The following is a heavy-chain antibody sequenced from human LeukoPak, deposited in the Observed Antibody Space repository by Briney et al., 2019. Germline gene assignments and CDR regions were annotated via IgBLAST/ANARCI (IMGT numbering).Heavy chain of an antibody. CDR3: ARDGQNGSPYATDV. CDR1: GFTSSSYW. V-gene: IGHV3-7*01. D-gene: IGHD3-10*01. Sequence: GGSLRLSCAASGFTSSSYWMNWVRQAPGKGLEWVANIKQDGSEKYYVDSVKGRFTISRDNSKNTLYLQMNSLRVEDAAVYYCARDGQNGSPYATDVWGQGTTVTVSS. CDR2: IKQDGSEK. J-gene: IGHJ6*02.